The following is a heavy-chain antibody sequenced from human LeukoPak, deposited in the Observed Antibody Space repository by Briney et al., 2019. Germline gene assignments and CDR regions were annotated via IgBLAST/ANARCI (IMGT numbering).Heavy chain of an antibody. CDR3: ARGMTTVVD. Sequence: SETLSLTCTVSDGSIITSSYYWGWIRQPPGKGLEWIGYIYYSGSTNYNPSLKSRVTISVDTSKNQFSLKLSSVTAADTAVYYCARGMTTVVDWGQGTLVTVSS. CDR2: IYYSGST. D-gene: IGHD4-23*01. J-gene: IGHJ4*02. CDR1: DGSIITSSYY. V-gene: IGHV4-61*05.